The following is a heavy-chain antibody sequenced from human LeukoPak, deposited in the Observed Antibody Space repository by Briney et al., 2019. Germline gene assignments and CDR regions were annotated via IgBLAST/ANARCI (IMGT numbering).Heavy chain of an antibody. J-gene: IGHJ2*01. V-gene: IGHV1-2*02. D-gene: IGHD6-19*01. Sequence: ASAKVSCKASGYTFTGYHMHWVRQAPGQGLEWMGYIHPNSGATNYAQKFQGRVTMTRDTPISTASMELSGLKPDDTAVYYCARDSCGGGGCHYWYFDLWGRGTLVTVSS. CDR1: GYTFTGYH. CDR3: ARDSCGGGGCHYWYFDL. CDR2: IHPNSGAT.